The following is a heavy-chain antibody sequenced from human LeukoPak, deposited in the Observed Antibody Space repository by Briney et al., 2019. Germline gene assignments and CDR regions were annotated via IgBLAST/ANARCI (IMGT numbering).Heavy chain of an antibody. CDR2: ISSSGYTT. J-gene: IGHJ2*01. V-gene: IGHV3-11*01. Sequence: PGGSLRLSCAVSGFTFSAYYMTWIRQAPGKGLEWVSYISSSGYTTYYADSVKGRFTISRDNAKNSLYLQMNSLRAEDTAVYYCARVGPAAAGRGYWYFYLWGRGTLVTVSS. CDR1: GFTFSAYY. D-gene: IGHD6-13*01. CDR3: ARVGPAAAGRGYWYFYL.